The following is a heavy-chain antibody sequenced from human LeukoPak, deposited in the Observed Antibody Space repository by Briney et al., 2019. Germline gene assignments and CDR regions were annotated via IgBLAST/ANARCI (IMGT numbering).Heavy chain of an antibody. CDR3: AKAKTIVGTFGFDY. Sequence: ASVKVSCKASGYTFTDYYMHWVRQAPGQGLEWVGRINPNSGGTNYAQKFRGRVTMTRDTSISTAYMELTRLTSDDTAVYYCAKAKTIVGTFGFDYWGQGTLVTVSS. D-gene: IGHD2/OR15-2a*01. J-gene: IGHJ4*02. CDR2: INPNSGGT. CDR1: GYTFTDYY. V-gene: IGHV1-2*06.